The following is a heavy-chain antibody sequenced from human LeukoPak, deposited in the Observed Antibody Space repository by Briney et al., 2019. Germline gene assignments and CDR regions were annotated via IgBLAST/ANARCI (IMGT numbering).Heavy chain of an antibody. CDR3: ARDSSDSSGYSEYYFDY. J-gene: IGHJ4*02. D-gene: IGHD3-22*01. CDR1: GFTFSSYS. CDR2: ISTTSSYI. V-gene: IGHV3-21*01. Sequence: GGSLRLSCAASGFTFSSYSMIWVRQAPGKGLEWVSSISTTSSYICYADSVKGRFTISRDNAKNSLFLQMSSLRAEDTAVYYCARDSSDSSGYSEYYFDYWGQGTLVTVSS.